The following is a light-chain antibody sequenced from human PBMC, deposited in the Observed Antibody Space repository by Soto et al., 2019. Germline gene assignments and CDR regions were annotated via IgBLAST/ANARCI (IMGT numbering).Light chain of an antibody. CDR3: MQTIQVPSIA. Sequence: DNVMTQSPLSLPVTAVEPASISCXSSQSLLHSNGYNYLYWYVQKSGQPPKLLIYEVSNRFSGVSERFSGSGAGTDFTLKISRVEAEDVGVYYCMQTIQVPSIAFGQGTRLEIK. CDR1: QSLLHSNGYNY. J-gene: IGKJ5*01. CDR2: EVS. V-gene: IGKV2D-29*01.